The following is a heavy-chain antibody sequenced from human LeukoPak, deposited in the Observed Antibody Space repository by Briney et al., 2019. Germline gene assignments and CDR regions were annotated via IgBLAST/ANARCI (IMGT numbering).Heavy chain of an antibody. CDR1: GFTFSNAC. J-gene: IGHJ5*02. CDR2: IRSNSDGGII. V-gene: IGHV3-15*07. D-gene: IGHD3-22*01. Sequence: GGSLRLSCATSGFTFSNACMNWVRQAPGKGLEWVGRIRSNSDGGIIDYAAPVKGRFTLSRDDSKTTLYLQMNSLQTEDTAVYYCATDFYDSTWGQGTLVTVSS. CDR3: ATDFYDST.